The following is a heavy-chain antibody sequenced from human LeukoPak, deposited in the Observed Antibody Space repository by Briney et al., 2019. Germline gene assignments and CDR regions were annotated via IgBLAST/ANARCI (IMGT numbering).Heavy chain of an antibody. J-gene: IGHJ6*02. CDR3: ARIVVVPAATPYYYYYGMDV. Sequence: SETLSLTCAVYGGSFSGYYWSWIRQPPGKGLEWIGEIDHSGSTNYNPSLKSRVTISVDTSKNQYSLKLSSVTAADTAVYYCARIVVVPAATPYYYYYGMDVWGQGTTVTVSS. V-gene: IGHV4-34*01. D-gene: IGHD2-2*01. CDR2: IDHSGST. CDR1: GGSFSGYY.